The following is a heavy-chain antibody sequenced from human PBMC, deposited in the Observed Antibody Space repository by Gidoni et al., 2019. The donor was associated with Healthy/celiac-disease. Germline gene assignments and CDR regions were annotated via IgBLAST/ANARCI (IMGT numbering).Heavy chain of an antibody. V-gene: IGHV1-69*01. D-gene: IGHD3-3*01. Sequence: QVQLVQSGAEVKKPGSSVKVSCKASGGTFSSNAISWVRQAPGQGLEWMGGIIPIFGTANYAQKFQGRVTITADESTSTAYMELSSLRSEDTAVYYCARTPRDDFWSGYYALPFDYWGQGTLVTVSS. J-gene: IGHJ4*02. CDR1: GGTFSSNA. CDR3: ARTPRDDFWSGYYALPFDY. CDR2: IIPIFGTA.